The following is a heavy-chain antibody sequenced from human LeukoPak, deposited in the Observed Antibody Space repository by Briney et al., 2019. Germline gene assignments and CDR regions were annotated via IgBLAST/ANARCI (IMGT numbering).Heavy chain of an antibody. Sequence: PSQTLSLTCTVSGGSISSGGYSWSWIRQHPGKGLEWIGYIYYSGSTYYNPSLKSRVTISVDTSKNQFSLKLSSVTAADTAVYYCARTDYGDYGGGTDYWGQGTLVTVSS. CDR3: ARTDYGDYGGGTDY. CDR2: IYYSGST. D-gene: IGHD4-17*01. V-gene: IGHV4-31*03. J-gene: IGHJ4*02. CDR1: GGSISSGGYS.